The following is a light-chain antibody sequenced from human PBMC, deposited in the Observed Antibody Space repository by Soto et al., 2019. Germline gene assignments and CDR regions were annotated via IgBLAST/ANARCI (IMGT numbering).Light chain of an antibody. CDR1: QSVSSH. CDR3: QQYGGSPIT. V-gene: IGKV3-20*01. CDR2: DAS. J-gene: IGKJ5*01. Sequence: ELLLTQTPATLSLSPGGRATLSCRASQSVSSHLAWYQQKPGQSPRLLIYDASNRATGIPDRFSGSGSGTDFTLTISRLEPDDFALYFCQQYGGSPITSGLRARLEI.